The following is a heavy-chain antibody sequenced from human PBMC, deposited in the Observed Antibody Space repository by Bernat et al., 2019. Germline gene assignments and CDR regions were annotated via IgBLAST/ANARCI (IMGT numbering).Heavy chain of an antibody. CDR3: ARVGYCSSTSCYGHFDY. J-gene: IGHJ4*02. Sequence: QLQLQESGPGLVKPSETLSLTCTVSGGSISSSSYYWGWIRQPPGKWLERIGSIYYSWSTYYNPSLKSRVTISVDTSKNQFSLKLSSVTVADTAVYYCARVGYCSSTSCYGHFDYWGQGTLVTVSS. V-gene: IGHV4-39*01. CDR2: IYYSWST. CDR1: GGSISSSSYY. D-gene: IGHD2-2*01.